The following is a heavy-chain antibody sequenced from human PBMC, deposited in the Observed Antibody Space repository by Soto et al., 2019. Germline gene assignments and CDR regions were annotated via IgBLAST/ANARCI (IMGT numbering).Heavy chain of an antibody. CDR1: GGSISSYY. V-gene: IGHV4-59*08. Sequence: SETLSLTCTVSGGSISSYYWSWIRQPPGKGLEWIGYIYYSGSTNYNPSLKSRVTISVDTSKNQFSLKLSSVTAADTAVYYCARHGDRVAAEFDYWGQGTLVTVSS. CDR3: ARHGDRVAAEFDY. D-gene: IGHD2-15*01. CDR2: IYYSGST. J-gene: IGHJ4*02.